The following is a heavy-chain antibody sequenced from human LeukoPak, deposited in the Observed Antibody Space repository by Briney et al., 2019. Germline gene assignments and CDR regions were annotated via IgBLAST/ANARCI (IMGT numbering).Heavy chain of an antibody. CDR3: ARGGYGDYQVDYYGMDV. CDR1: AYTFTGYY. V-gene: IGHV1-2*04. D-gene: IGHD4-17*01. J-gene: IGHJ6*02. CDR2: INPNSGGT. Sequence: GASVKVSCKASAYTFTGYYMHWVRQAPGQGLEWMGWINPNSGGTNYAQKFQGWVTMTRDTSISTAYMELSRLRSDDTAVYYCARGGYGDYQVDYYGMDVWGQGTTVTVSS.